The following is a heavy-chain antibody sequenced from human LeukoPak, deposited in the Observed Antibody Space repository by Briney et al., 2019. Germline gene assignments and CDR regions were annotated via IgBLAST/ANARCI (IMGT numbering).Heavy chain of an antibody. V-gene: IGHV3-64*04. Sequence: GGSLRLSCSVSGFTFNIFAMHWVRQAPGKGLEYVSGLSSNGANTYYADSLKGRFTISRDNSKNTPYLQMNSLRAEDTAVYYCAREMWDSYGYVDYWGQGTLVTVSS. CDR1: GFTFNIFA. D-gene: IGHD5-18*01. CDR2: LSSNGANT. CDR3: AREMWDSYGYVDY. J-gene: IGHJ4*02.